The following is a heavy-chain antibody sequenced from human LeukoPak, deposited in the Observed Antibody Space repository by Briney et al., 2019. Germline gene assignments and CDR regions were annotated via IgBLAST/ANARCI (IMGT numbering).Heavy chain of an antibody. CDR2: ISGSGDNT. D-gene: IGHD6-13*01. CDR1: AFTFGSDA. Sequence: PGGSLRLSCAAAAFTFGSDAMIWVRQAPGKGLGWVSAISGSGDNTFYADSVKGRFTISRDNSKNTLYLQMHTLRAEDTAVYYCAKKGSTWHFAYWGQGTLVTVSS. CDR3: AKKGSTWHFAY. V-gene: IGHV3-23*01. J-gene: IGHJ4*02.